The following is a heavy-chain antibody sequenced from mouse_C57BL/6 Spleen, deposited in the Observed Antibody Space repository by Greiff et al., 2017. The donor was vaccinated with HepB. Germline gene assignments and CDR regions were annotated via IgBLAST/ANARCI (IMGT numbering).Heavy chain of an antibody. Sequence: QVQLKESGPGLVAPSQRLSITCTVSGFSLTSYGVDWVRQTPGQGLEWLGVIWGGGSTNYHSALMSRLSISKDNSKSKVFLKMNSLQTDDTDMDYCAKHGDMESNAPWCAYWGQGTLVTVSA. CDR3: AKHGDMESNAPWCAY. J-gene: IGHJ3*01. CDR1: GFSLTSYG. D-gene: IGHD2-5*01. CDR2: IWGGGST. V-gene: IGHV2-9*01.